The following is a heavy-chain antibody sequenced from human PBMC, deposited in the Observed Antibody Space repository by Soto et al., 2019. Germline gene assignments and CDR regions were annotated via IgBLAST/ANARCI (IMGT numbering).Heavy chain of an antibody. CDR3: ARVIMDV. CDR1: GFSLSSYG. J-gene: IGHJ6*02. Sequence: GGSLRLSCAASGFSLSSYGMHWVRQAPGKGLEWVAVIWYDDSNKYYADSVKGRFTISRDNSKNTLYLQMNSLRDEDTAVYYCARVIMDVWGQGTTVTVSS. CDR2: IWYDDSNK. V-gene: IGHV3-33*01.